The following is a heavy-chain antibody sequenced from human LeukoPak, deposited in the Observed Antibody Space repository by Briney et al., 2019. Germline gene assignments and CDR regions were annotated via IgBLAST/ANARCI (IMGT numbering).Heavy chain of an antibody. Sequence: GGSLRLSCAASRFTFRRYSMFWVRQAPGTGLEWVSGISGCGSSTYYADSVQGRFTISRDNSKNTLHLQMNSLRAEDTAVYYCAKDRYGDYYFDYWGQGTLVTVSS. CDR2: ISGCGSST. V-gene: IGHV3-23*01. D-gene: IGHD4-17*01. J-gene: IGHJ4*02. CDR3: AKDRYGDYYFDY. CDR1: RFTFRRYS.